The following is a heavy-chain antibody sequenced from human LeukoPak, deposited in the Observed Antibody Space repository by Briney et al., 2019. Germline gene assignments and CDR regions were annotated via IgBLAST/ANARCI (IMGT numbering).Heavy chain of an antibody. V-gene: IGHV3-7*01. CDR2: IEKDGSAA. CDR1: GFTLSHYW. J-gene: IGHJ4*02. CDR3: ARGLMGIAYRGAFYY. D-gene: IGHD6-13*01. Sequence: PGGSLRLSCTASGFTLSHYWMTWVRQAPGKGLEWVAKIEKDGSAAYYVDSMKGRFTISRDNAENSLYLQMNSLRAEDTAVYYCARGLMGIAYRGAFYYWGQGTLVTVST.